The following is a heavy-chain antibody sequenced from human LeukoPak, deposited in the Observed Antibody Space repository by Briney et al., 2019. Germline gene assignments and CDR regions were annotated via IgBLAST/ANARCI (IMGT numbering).Heavy chain of an antibody. J-gene: IGHJ6*03. D-gene: IGHD2-2*01. CDR3: AREDIVVVPGYYYYYMDV. Sequence: PGGSLRLSCAAPGFTFSSYWMTSVRQAPGKGLEWAANIKQDGSEKYYVDSVKGRFTISRDNAKNSLYLQMNSLRAEDTAVYYCAREDIVVVPGYYYYYMDVWGKGTTVTVSS. CDR2: IKQDGSEK. CDR1: GFTFSSYW. V-gene: IGHV3-7*01.